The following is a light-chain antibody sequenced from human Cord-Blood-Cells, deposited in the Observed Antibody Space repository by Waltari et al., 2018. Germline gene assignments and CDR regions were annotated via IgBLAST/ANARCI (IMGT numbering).Light chain of an antibody. Sequence: QSALTQPASVSGSPGQSITISCTGTSSDVVGYNYVSWYQRHPGKAPKLMIYDVSNRPTGVSNRFSGSKSGNTASLTISGLQAEDEADYYCSSYTSSSTPVFGGGTKLTVL. CDR3: SSYTSSSTPV. V-gene: IGLV2-14*03. J-gene: IGLJ3*02. CDR2: DVS. CDR1: SSDVVGYNY.